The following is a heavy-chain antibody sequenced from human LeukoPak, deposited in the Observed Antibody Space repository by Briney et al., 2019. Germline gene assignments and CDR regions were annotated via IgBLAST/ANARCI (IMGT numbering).Heavy chain of an antibody. Sequence: PSETLSLSCTDSGGSISSSTYYWGCIRQPPGKGLEWIGSINYSRSTYHNQPLKSRGTISSDTSKNQLSTRLSSVTAADTAVYYCENWRQTNPSIDYWGQGNLVSVSS. CDR2: INYSRST. CDR3: ENWRQTNPSIDY. V-gene: IGHV4-39*01. J-gene: IGHJ4*02. CDR1: GGSISSSTYY. D-gene: IGHD1-1*01.